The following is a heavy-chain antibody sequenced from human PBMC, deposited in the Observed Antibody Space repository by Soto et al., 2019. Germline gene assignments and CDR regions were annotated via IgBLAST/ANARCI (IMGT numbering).Heavy chain of an antibody. D-gene: IGHD2-2*01. Sequence: ASVKVSCKASGGTFSSYAISWVRQAPGQGLEWMGGIIPIFGTANYAQKFQGRVTITADESTSTAYMELSSLRSEDTAVYYCAVRGEVVPAIKNWFDPWGQGTLVTVSS. J-gene: IGHJ5*02. CDR2: IIPIFGTA. V-gene: IGHV1-69*13. CDR1: GGTFSSYA. CDR3: AVRGEVVPAIKNWFDP.